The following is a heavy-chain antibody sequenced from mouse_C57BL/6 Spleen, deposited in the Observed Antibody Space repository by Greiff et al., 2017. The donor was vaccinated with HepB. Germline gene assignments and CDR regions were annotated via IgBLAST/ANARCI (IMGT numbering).Heavy chain of an antibody. J-gene: IGHJ4*01. Sequence: QVQLQQPGAELVMPGASVKLSCKASGYTFTSYWMHWVKQRPGQGLEWIGEIDPSDSYTNYNQKFKGKSTLTVDKSSSTAYMQLSSLTSEDSAVYYCASGYYGSSYDAMDYWGQGTSVTVSS. CDR1: GYTFTSYW. D-gene: IGHD1-1*01. CDR3: ASGYYGSSYDAMDY. V-gene: IGHV1-69*01. CDR2: IDPSDSYT.